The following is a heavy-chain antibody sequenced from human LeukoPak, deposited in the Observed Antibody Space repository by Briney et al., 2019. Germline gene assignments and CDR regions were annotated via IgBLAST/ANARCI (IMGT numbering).Heavy chain of an antibody. V-gene: IGHV3-11*01. J-gene: IGHJ3*01. Sequence: GGSLRLSCAASGFTFSDYYMSWIRQAPGKGLEWVSYISSSGSTIYYADSVKGRFTISRDNARNSLYLQMNSLRAEDTAVYYCARRLYCGGDCYLFTSDAFDVWGQGTMVTVSS. CDR2: ISSSGSTI. D-gene: IGHD2-21*02. CDR1: GFTFSDYY. CDR3: ARRLYCGGDCYLFTSDAFDV.